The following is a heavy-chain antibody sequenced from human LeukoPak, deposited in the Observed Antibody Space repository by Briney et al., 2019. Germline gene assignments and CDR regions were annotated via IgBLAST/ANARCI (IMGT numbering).Heavy chain of an antibody. Sequence: GGSLRLSCAASGFTFSSYGMHWVRQAPGKGLEGVAVISSDGSNKYYADSVEGRFTISGDNSKNTLYLQMNSLRAEDRAVYYCAKGRVGATIPDAFDIWGQGTMVTVSS. J-gene: IGHJ3*02. V-gene: IGHV3-30*18. CDR1: GFTFSSYG. CDR2: ISSDGSNK. D-gene: IGHD1-26*01. CDR3: AKGRVGATIPDAFDI.